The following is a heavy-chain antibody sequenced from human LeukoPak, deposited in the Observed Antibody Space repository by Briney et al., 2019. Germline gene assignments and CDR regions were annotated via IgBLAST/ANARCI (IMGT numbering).Heavy chain of an antibody. Sequence: GGSLRLSCAASGFTVSSNYMSWVRQAPGKGLEWVSVIYSGGSTYYADSEKGRFTISRDNSKNTLYLQMNSLRAEDTAVYYCARETRGIVDYWGQGTLVTVSS. J-gene: IGHJ4*02. CDR3: ARETRGIVDY. D-gene: IGHD3-22*01. CDR1: GFTVSSNY. V-gene: IGHV3-53*01. CDR2: IYSGGST.